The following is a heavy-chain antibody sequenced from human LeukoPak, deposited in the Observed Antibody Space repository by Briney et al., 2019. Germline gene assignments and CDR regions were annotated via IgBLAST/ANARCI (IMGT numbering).Heavy chain of an antibody. CDR1: GFTVSSNY. CDR3: ASRDKGYYYGMDV. V-gene: IGHV3-66*01. D-gene: IGHD5-24*01. CDR2: IYSGGST. J-gene: IGHJ6*02. Sequence: GGSLRLSCAASGFTVSSNYMSWVRQAPGKGLEWVSLIYSGGSTYYADSVKGRFTISRDNSENTLYLQMNSLRAEDTAVYYCASRDKGYYYGMDVWGQGTTVTVSS.